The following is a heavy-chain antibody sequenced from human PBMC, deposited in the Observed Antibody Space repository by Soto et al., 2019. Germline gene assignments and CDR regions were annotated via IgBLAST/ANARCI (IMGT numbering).Heavy chain of an antibody. V-gene: IGHV4-59*08. D-gene: IGHD3-3*01. CDR2: IYYSGST. J-gene: IGHJ6*03. CDR3: ATRAADYDFWSGYYSYYYYMDV. Sequence: PSETKSLTCTVSGGSISSYYWSWIRPNPGKGLEWIGYIYYSGSTNYNPSLKSRVTISVDTSKNQFSLKLSSVTAADTAVYYCATRAADYDFWSGYYSYYYYMDVWGKGTTVTVSS. CDR1: GGSISSYY.